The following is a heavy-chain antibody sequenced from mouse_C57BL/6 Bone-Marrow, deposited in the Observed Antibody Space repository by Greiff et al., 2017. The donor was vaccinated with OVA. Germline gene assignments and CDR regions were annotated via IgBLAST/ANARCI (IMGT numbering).Heavy chain of an antibody. V-gene: IGHV5-17*01. CDR2: ISSGSSTI. CDR1: GFTFSDYG. Sequence: EVKLMESGGGLVKPGGSLKLSCAASGFTFSDYGMHWVRQAPEKGLEWVAYISSGSSTIYYADTVKGRFTISRDNAKNTLFLQRTSLRSEDTAMYYCARNYGSSYYFDYWGQGTTRTVSS. CDR3: ARNYGSSYYFDY. D-gene: IGHD1-1*01. J-gene: IGHJ2*01.